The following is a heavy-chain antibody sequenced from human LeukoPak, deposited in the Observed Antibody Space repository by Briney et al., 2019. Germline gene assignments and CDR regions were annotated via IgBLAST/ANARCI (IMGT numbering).Heavy chain of an antibody. CDR1: GYSFTSYW. D-gene: IGHD6-13*01. CDR2: IYPGDSDT. Sequence: GESLKISCKGSGYSFTSYWIGWVRQMPGKGLEWMGIIYPGDSDTRYSPSFQGQVTISADKSISTAYLQWSSLKASDTAMYYCASQTLIGYSSSWHNPPPSDHGAFDIWGQGTMVTVSS. CDR3: ASQTLIGYSSSWHNPPPSDHGAFDI. V-gene: IGHV5-51*01. J-gene: IGHJ3*02.